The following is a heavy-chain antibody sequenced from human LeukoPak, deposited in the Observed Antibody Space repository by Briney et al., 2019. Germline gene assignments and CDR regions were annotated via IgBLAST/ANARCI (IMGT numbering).Heavy chain of an antibody. Sequence: GGSLRLSCAASGFTFSSYGMHWVRQAPGKGLEWVAVIWYDGSNKYYADSVKGRFTISRDNSKNTLYLQMNSQRAEDTAVYYCARDSLPYTGYESYAFDIWGQGTMVTVSS. J-gene: IGHJ3*02. CDR2: IWYDGSNK. CDR1: GFTFSSYG. CDR3: ARDSLPYTGYESYAFDI. D-gene: IGHD5-12*01. V-gene: IGHV3-33*01.